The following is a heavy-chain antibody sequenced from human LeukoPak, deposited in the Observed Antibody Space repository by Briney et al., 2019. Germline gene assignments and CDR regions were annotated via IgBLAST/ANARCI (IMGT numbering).Heavy chain of an antibody. V-gene: IGHV3-7*01. D-gene: IGHD1-26*01. CDR3: ARDSSGSYSRFVGY. CDR2: IKQDGSEE. J-gene: IGHJ4*02. CDR1: GFTFSSYW. Sequence: GGSLRLSCAASGFTFSSYWMSWVRQAPGKGLEWVANIKQDGSEEYYVDSVKGRFTISRDNAKNSLYLQMNSLRAEDTAVYYCARDSSGSYSRFVGYWGQGTLVTVSS.